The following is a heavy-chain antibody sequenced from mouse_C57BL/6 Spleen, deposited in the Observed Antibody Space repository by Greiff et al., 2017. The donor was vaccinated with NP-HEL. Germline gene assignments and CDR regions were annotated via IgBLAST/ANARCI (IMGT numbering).Heavy chain of an antibody. CDR1: GFTFSDYG. CDR3: ARTPDGYYPYYFDY. V-gene: IGHV5-17*01. CDR2: ISSGSSTI. Sequence: EVQVVESGGGLVKPGGSLKLSCAASGFTFSDYGMHWVRQAPEKGLEWVAYISSGSSTIYYADTVKGRFTISRDNAKNTLFLQMTSLRSEDTAMYYCARTPDGYYPYYFDYWGQGTTLTVSS. J-gene: IGHJ2*01. D-gene: IGHD2-3*01.